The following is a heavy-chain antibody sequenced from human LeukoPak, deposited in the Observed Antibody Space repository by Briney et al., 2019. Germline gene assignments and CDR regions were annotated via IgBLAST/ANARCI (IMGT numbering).Heavy chain of an antibody. Sequence: SETLSLTCTVSGCSISSGDYYWSWIRQPPGKGLEWIGYIYYSGSTYYNPSLKSRVTISVDTSKNRFSLKLSSVTAADTAVYYCARAVVVTHLYYFDYWGQGTLVTVSS. CDR2: IYYSGST. J-gene: IGHJ4*02. CDR3: ARAVVVTHLYYFDY. CDR1: GCSISSGDYY. D-gene: IGHD2-15*01. V-gene: IGHV4-30-4*08.